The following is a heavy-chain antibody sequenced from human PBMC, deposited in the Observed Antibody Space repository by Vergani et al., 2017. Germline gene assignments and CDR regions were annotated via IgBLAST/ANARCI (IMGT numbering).Heavy chain of an antibody. CDR1: GFTFSSYS. CDR3: ARVLVASSGYYLPDYFDY. CDR2: ISSSSSYI. J-gene: IGHJ4*02. D-gene: IGHD3-22*01. Sequence: EVQLVESGGGLVKPGGSLRLSCAASGFTFSSYSMNWVRQAPGKGLEWVSSISSSSSYIYYADSVKCRFTISRDNAKNSLYLQMNSLRAEDTAVYYCARVLVASSGYYLPDYFDYWGQGTLVTVSS. V-gene: IGHV3-21*01.